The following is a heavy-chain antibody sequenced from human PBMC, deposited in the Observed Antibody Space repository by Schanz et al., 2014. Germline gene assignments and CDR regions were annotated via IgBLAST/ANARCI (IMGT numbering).Heavy chain of an antibody. Sequence: QVQLVQSGAEVKKPGSSVKVSCKASGGTFSSSTLTWVRQAPGQGLEWMGWMNPTTGNRGYAQNFQGRVTVTRDTSLKTAYMEMADLKLENTGLYSCAIHYGDRPLWGPGPLTAVSS. V-gene: IGHV1-8*01. J-gene: IGHJ4*02. CDR1: GGTFSSST. CDR2: MNPTTGNR. D-gene: IGHD4-17*01. CDR3: AIHYGDRPL.